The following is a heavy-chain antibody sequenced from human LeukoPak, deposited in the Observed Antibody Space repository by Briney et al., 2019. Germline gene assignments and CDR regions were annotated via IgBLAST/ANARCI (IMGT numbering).Heavy chain of an antibody. CDR3: ANLGRSVVYYGSD. Sequence: GGSLRLSCAASGFTFSTYAMSWVRQAPGKGLEWVSVISVTGGTTYYADSVKGRFTISRDNSKNTLYLQTNSLRAEDTAVYYCANLGRSVVYYGSDWGQGTLVTVSS. CDR1: GFTFSTYA. J-gene: IGHJ4*02. D-gene: IGHD3-10*01. CDR2: ISVTGGTT. V-gene: IGHV3-23*01.